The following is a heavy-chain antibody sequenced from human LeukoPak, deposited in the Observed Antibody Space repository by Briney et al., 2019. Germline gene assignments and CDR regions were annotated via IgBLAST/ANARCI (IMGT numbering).Heavy chain of an antibody. CDR2: ISGNGDYT. CDR3: AKRGIAAAASFDY. V-gene: IGHV3-23*01. CDR1: GFTFSSYA. Sequence: GGSLRLSCAASGFTFSSYAMSWVRQAPGKGLEWVSTISGNGDYTYYADSVKGRFTISRDNSKNTLYLQMNSLRADDTAVYYCAKRGIAAAASFDYWGQGTLVSVSS. D-gene: IGHD6-13*01. J-gene: IGHJ4*02.